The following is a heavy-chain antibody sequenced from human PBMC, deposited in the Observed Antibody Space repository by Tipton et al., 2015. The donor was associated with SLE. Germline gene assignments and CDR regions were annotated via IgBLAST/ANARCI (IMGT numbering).Heavy chain of an antibody. CDR2: IYYIRDT. Sequence: TLSLTCTVSGGSISGHYWSWIRQPPGKGLEWIGYIYYIRDTNYNPSLKSRVTISVDTSKNQFSLKLRSVTAADTAVYYCASILNHAFDYWGQGTLVTVSS. V-gene: IGHV4-59*11. D-gene: IGHD2-8*01. CDR3: ASILNHAFDY. J-gene: IGHJ4*02. CDR1: GGSISGHY.